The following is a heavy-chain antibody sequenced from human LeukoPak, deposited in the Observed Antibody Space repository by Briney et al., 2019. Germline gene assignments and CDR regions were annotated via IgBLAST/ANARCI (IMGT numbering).Heavy chain of an antibody. CDR3: ATADKWEPLDY. J-gene: IGHJ4*02. V-gene: IGHV1-24*01. D-gene: IGHD1-26*01. CDR2: FDPEDGEP. CDR1: GNSLSETS. Sequence: ASVKVSCKVSGNSLSETSIHWVRQAPGQWLEWMGGFDPEDGEPIFAQRFQGRFSMTEDTSADTAYMELSSLRPEDTAVYYCATADKWEPLDYWGQGTLVTVSS.